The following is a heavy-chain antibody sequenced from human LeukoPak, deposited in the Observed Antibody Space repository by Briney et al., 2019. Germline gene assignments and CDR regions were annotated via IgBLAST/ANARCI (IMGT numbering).Heavy chain of an antibody. D-gene: IGHD3-22*01. Sequence: ASVKVSCKASGYTFTRSGISWVRQAPGQGLEWMGWISTYSGDTNYEQKFQGRVTMTTDTSTSTAYMELRSLRSDDTAVYYCARARYYYDSSGFRGVKFYYYMDVWGKGTTVTVSS. V-gene: IGHV1-18*01. CDR2: ISTYSGDT. J-gene: IGHJ6*03. CDR3: ARARYYYDSSGFRGVKFYYYMDV. CDR1: GYTFTRSG.